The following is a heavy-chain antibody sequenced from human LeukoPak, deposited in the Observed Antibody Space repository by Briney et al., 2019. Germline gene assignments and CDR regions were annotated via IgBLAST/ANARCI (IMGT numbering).Heavy chain of an antibody. D-gene: IGHD1-26*01. CDR1: GFTFSSYE. V-gene: IGHV3-48*03. Sequence: GGSLRLSCAGSGFTFSSYEMNWVRQAPGKGLKWVSYISNSGSSIYYADSVKGRFTISRDNAKNSLYLQMNSLRAEDTAVYYCVRDQAKIGGGYYMDVWGKGTTVTVSS. CDR2: ISNSGSSI. CDR3: VRDQAKIGGGYYMDV. J-gene: IGHJ6*03.